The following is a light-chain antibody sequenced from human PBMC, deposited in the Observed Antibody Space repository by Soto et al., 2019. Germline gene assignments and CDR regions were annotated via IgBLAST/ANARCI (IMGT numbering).Light chain of an antibody. J-gene: IGLJ2*01. CDR2: KVS. Sequence: QSVLTQAASVSGSPGQSITISCTGTSSDVGAYDYVTWYQQHPGKAPKVMIYKVSNRPSGVSNRCSGSKSANTAPLTISGLQAEDEADYYSSSYTPGSLVVFGGGTKLTVL. CDR3: SSYTPGSLVV. CDR1: SSDVGAYDY. V-gene: IGLV2-14*01.